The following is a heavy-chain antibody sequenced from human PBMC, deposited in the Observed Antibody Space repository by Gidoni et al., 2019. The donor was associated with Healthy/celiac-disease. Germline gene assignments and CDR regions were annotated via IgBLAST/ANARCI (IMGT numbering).Heavy chain of an antibody. CDR2: IRYDGSNK. CDR1: GFTFRSYG. D-gene: IGHD2-2*01. Sequence: QVQLVESGGGVVQPGGSLRLSCAASGFTFRSYGIHGVRQAPGKGLEWVAFIRYDGSNKYYADSVKGRFTISRDNSKNTLYLQMNSLRAEDTAVYYCAKVCTLGYCSSTSGPVFDYWGQGTLVTVSS. V-gene: IGHV3-30*02. CDR3: AKVCTLGYCSSTSGPVFDY. J-gene: IGHJ4*02.